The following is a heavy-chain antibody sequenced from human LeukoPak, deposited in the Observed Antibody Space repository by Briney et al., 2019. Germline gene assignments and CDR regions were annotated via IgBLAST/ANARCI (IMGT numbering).Heavy chain of an antibody. CDR3: ARGPQRGAVAGTWNY. V-gene: IGHV4-34*01. D-gene: IGHD6-19*01. CDR2: INHSGST. Sequence: PSETLSLTCAVYGGSFSGYYWSWIRQPPGKGLEWIGEINHSGSTNYNPSLKSRVTISVDTSKNQFSLKLSSVTAADTAVYYCARGPQRGAVAGTWNYWGQGTLVTVSS. CDR1: GGSFSGYY. J-gene: IGHJ4*02.